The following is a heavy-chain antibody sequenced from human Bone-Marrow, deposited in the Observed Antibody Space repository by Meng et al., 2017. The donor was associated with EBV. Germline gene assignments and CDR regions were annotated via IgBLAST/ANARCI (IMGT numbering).Heavy chain of an antibody. J-gene: IGHJ4*02. CDR3: ARAGRGYGDFEYYFDY. CDR1: DASIHSGGYS. V-gene: IGHV4-30-4*01. CDR2: IYYSSST. D-gene: IGHD4-17*01. Sequence: QVQRQESGPGLVKPSQTLSLTCAVSDASIHSGGYSWSWIRQPPGKGLEWIGYIYYSSSTYYTPSLKTRLTISLDTSKSQFSLKLYSVTAADTAMYYCARAGRGYGDFEYYFDYWGQGTLVTVSS.